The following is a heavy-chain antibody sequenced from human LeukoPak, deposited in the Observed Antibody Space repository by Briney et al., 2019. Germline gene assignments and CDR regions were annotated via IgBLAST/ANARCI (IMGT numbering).Heavy chain of an antibody. CDR2: IYSDNT. CDR1: GFTVSSNS. V-gene: IGHV3-53*01. CDR3: ARRAGAYSQPYDY. J-gene: IGHJ4*02. Sequence: GGSLRLSCTVSGFTVSSNSMCWVRQDPGKGLEGVSFIYSDNTPYSDTVKGRFTISRENSKNTLYLHLSSLRAEETAVYYCARRAGAYSQPYDYWGQGTLVTVSS. D-gene: IGHD4/OR15-4a*01.